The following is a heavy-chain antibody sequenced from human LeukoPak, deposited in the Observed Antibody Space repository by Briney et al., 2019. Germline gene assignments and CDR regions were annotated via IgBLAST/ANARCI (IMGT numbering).Heavy chain of an antibody. Sequence: SVKVSCKASGGTFSSYAISWVRQAPGQGREWMGGIIPIFRTANYAQKFQGRVTITTDESTSTAYMELSSLRSEDTAVYYCAVGDLSANSCDYWGQGTLVTVSS. D-gene: IGHD4/OR15-4a*01. CDR1: GGTFSSYA. CDR3: AVGDLSANSCDY. J-gene: IGHJ4*02. CDR2: IIPIFRTA. V-gene: IGHV1-69*05.